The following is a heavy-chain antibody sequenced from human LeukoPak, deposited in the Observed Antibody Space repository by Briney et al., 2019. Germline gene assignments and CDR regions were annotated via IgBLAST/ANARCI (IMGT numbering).Heavy chain of an antibody. J-gene: IGHJ6*03. D-gene: IGHD6-6*01. Sequence: GASVKVSCKASGGTFSSYAISWVRQAPGQGLEWMGGIIPIFGTANYAQKFQGRVTITTDESTSTAYMELSSLRSEDTAVYYCARNGYSSSSAYYYYMDVWGKGTTVTVSS. V-gene: IGHV1-69*05. CDR3: ARNGYSSSSAYYYYMDV. CDR2: IIPIFGTA. CDR1: GGTFSSYA.